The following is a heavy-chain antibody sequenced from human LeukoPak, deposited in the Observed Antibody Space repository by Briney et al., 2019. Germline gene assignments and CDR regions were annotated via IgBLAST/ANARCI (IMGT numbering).Heavy chain of an antibody. CDR2: ISSDGTNK. V-gene: IGHV3-30*12. CDR3: ARDVNSYASGTFVYYFDC. CDR1: GFTLSIFV. Sequence: PGGSLRLPCSASGFTLSIFVMHWVRQAPGKGLEWVAVISSDGTNKYYADSVKGRFTISRDNSNNTLYLQMYSLRAEDTAVYYCARDVNSYASGTFVYYFDCWGQGTLVTVSS. D-gene: IGHD3-10*01. J-gene: IGHJ4*02.